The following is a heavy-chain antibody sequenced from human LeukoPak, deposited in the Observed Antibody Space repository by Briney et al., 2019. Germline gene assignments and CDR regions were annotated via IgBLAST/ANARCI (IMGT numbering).Heavy chain of an antibody. CDR2: FGSKAYGGTA. D-gene: IGHD1-26*01. V-gene: IGHV3-49*03. J-gene: IGHJ4*02. CDR3: TKSGTAIVGTTAAYYFDY. Sequence: GGSLRLSCTASGFTFGDYAMSWSRKPPGKGLGGEGFFGSKAYGGTAEYAASVKGRFTISRDDSKSIAYLQMNSLKTEDTAVYYCTKSGTAIVGTTAAYYFDYWGQGTLVTVSS. CDR1: GFTFGDYA.